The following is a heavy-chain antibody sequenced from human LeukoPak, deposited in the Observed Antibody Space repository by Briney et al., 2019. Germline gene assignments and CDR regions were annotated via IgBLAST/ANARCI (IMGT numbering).Heavy chain of an antibody. J-gene: IGHJ4*02. CDR2: ISWNSGSI. CDR1: GFTFDDYA. V-gene: IGHV3-9*01. D-gene: IGHD1-26*01. CDR3: ARGEGWELHSTYYFDY. Sequence: GGSLRLSCAASGFTFDDYAMHWVRQAPGKGLEWVSGISWNSGSIGYADSVKGRFTISRDNAKNSLYLQMNSLRAEDTALYYCARGEGWELHSTYYFDYWGQGTLVTVSS.